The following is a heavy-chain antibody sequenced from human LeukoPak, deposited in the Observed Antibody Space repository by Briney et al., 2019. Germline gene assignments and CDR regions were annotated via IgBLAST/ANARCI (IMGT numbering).Heavy chain of an antibody. V-gene: IGHV4-34*01. CDR2: INHSGST. CDR3: ASLFWSGYYSIFGMDV. J-gene: IGHJ6*02. CDR1: GGSFSGYY. D-gene: IGHD3-3*01. Sequence: SETLSLTCAVYGGSFSGYYWSWIRQPPGKGLEWIGEINHSGSTNYNPSLKSRVTISVDTSKNQFSLKLSSVTAADTAVYYCASLFWSGYYSIFGMDVWGQGTTVTVSS.